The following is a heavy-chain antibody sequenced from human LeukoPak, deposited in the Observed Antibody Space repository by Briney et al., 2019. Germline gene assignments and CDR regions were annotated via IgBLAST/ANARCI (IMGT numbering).Heavy chain of an antibody. Sequence: PSQTLSLTCAVSGGSISSGGYSWTWIRQPPGKGLEWIGSIYYSGSTNYNPSLKSRVTISVDTSKNQFSLKLSSVTAADTAVYYCARGVYYYDSSGYYYMDVWGKGTTVTISS. CDR1: GGSISSGGYS. CDR2: IYYSGST. V-gene: IGHV4-61*08. CDR3: ARGVYYYDSSGYYYMDV. J-gene: IGHJ6*03. D-gene: IGHD3-22*01.